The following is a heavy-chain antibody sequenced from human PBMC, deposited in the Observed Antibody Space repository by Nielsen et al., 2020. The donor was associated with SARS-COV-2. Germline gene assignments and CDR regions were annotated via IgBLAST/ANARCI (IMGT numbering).Heavy chain of an antibody. CDR3: ARAPDYDVLTGYYPDGFDV. V-gene: IGHV4-34*01. CDR2: ITHGGST. CDR1: GGSFSAYC. D-gene: IGHD3-9*01. Sequence: SETLSLTCAVYGGSFSAYCWTWVRQPPGKGLEWIGEITHGGSTNYNPSLKSRVTMSVDTSKNQFSLKLSSVTAADTAVYYCARAPDYDVLTGYYPDGFDVWGRGTMVTVSS. J-gene: IGHJ3*01.